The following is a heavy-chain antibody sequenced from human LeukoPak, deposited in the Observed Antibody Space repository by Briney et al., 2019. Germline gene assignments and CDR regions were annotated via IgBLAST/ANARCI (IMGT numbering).Heavy chain of an antibody. D-gene: IGHD1-26*01. J-gene: IGHJ4*02. CDR1: GGSISSSSYY. V-gene: IGHV4-39*07. CDR3: ARVQSVGATVGDY. Sequence: PAETLSLTCTVSGGSISSSSYYWGWIRQPPGKGLEWVGSIYYSGSTYDNPSLKSRVTISVDTSKKQSSLKLSSVTAADTAVYYCARVQSVGATVGDYWGQGTLVTVSS. CDR2: IYYSGST.